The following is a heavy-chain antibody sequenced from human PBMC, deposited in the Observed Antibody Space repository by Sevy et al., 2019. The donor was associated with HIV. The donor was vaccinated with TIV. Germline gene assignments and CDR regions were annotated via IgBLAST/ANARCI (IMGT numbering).Heavy chain of an antibody. CDR3: ARPSPRIAAAASAFYDN. CDR2: INGRGGST. D-gene: IGHD6-13*01. J-gene: IGHJ4*02. Sequence: GGSLRLSCVVSGYSFSSYAISWVRQAPGKGLEWVSTINGRGGSTYYADSVKGRFTISRYNPKNTQSLQMINLRVDNTAIYYCARPSPRIAAAASAFYDNWGQGTLVTVSS. V-gene: IGHV3-23*01. CDR1: GYSFSSYA.